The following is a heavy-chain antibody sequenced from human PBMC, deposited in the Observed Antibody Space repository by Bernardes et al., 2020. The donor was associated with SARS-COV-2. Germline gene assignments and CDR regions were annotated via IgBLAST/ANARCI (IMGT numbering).Heavy chain of an antibody. V-gene: IGHV3-49*04. J-gene: IGHJ4*02. CDR3: HSHSASWLFEL. D-gene: IGHD3-3*01. CDR2: VRSKAYGETP. Sequence: GGSLRLSCTTFGFSFGDFAMSWVRQAPGKGLEWVGFVRSKAYGETPEYAASVQGRFSISRDDSKNIAYLQMNSLKTEDTAVYYCHSHSASWLFELWGQGTLVTVSS. CDR1: GFSFGDFA.